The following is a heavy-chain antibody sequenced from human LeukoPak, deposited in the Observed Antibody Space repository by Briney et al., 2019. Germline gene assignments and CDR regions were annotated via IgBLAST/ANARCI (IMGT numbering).Heavy chain of an antibody. CDR3: TTRTVTSKLADY. CDR2: IKSKTDGGTT. Sequence: PGGSLRLSCAASGFTFTDAWMSWVRQAPGKGLEWVGRIKSKTDGGTTDCAAPVKGRFIISRDDSKNILYLQMNSLKTEDTAVYSCTTRTVTSKLADYWGQGTLVTVSS. V-gene: IGHV3-15*01. J-gene: IGHJ4*02. CDR1: GFTFTDAW. D-gene: IGHD4-17*01.